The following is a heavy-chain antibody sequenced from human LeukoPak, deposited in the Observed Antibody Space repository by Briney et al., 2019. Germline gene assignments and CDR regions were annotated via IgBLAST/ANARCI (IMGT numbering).Heavy chain of an antibody. Sequence: GGSLRLSCAASGFTFSSYAMSWVRQAPGKGLEWVANIKEDGSEKYYVDSVKGRFTISRDNAKNSLYLQMNSLRAEDTAVYYCARGIGYLSGDYWGQGTLVTVSS. J-gene: IGHJ4*02. CDR3: ARGIGYLSGDY. CDR1: GFTFSSYA. CDR2: IKEDGSEK. D-gene: IGHD1-26*01. V-gene: IGHV3-7*01.